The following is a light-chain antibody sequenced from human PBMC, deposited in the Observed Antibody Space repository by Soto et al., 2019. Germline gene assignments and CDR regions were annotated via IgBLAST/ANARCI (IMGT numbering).Light chain of an antibody. CDR2: GAS. CDR3: QQYGSSGT. V-gene: IGKV3-20*01. CDR1: QSVSID. J-gene: IGKJ1*01. Sequence: IVLTQSPATPSVSPGERATLSCRASQSVSIDLAWYQQKPGQAPRLRIYGASNRATGIPDRFSGSGSGTDFTLTISRMEPEDFAVYYCQQYGSSGTFGQGTKVDIK.